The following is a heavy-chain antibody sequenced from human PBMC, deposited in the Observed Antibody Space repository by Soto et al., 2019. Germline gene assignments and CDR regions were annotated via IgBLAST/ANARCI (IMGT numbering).Heavy chain of an antibody. J-gene: IGHJ5*02. D-gene: IGHD3-16*01. V-gene: IGHV1-69*01. CDR1: GGTFRSYG. CDR3: VRPALKRGSSWLDP. Sequence: QVQLVQSGAEVKKPGSSVKVSCKASGGTFRSYGVTWVRQAPGQGLEWVGGINIFSETTNYAQRFQGRVTITADESTDTAYMELLSLRSEATAVYYCVRPALKRGSSWLDPWGQGTLVIVSS. CDR2: INIFSETT.